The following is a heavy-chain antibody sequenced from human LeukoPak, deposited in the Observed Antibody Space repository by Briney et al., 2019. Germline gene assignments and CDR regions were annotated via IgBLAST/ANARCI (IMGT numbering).Heavy chain of an antibody. D-gene: IGHD1-26*01. Sequence: GGSLRLSCAAGGFTSSSYAMQWGRQAAGKGVEGVAVISYDGSNKHYADSVRGGFTISRDNSPNTLYLQMNSLRAEDTAVYFCASAWDLLRYFDYWGQGTLVTVSS. CDR3: ASAWDLLRYFDY. V-gene: IGHV3-30-3*01. J-gene: IGHJ4*02. CDR2: ISYDGSNK. CDR1: GFTSSSYA.